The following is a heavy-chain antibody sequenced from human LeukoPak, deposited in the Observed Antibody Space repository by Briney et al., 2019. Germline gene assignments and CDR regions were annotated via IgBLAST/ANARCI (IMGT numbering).Heavy chain of an antibody. D-gene: IGHD6-19*01. V-gene: IGHV3-23*01. CDR1: GFTFSSYA. CDR3: ASGVAVAGYYFDY. J-gene: IGHJ4*02. CDR2: ISGSGVST. Sequence: PGASLRLSCAASGFTFSSYAMSWVRQAPGKGLEWVSAISGSGVSTYYADSVKGRFTISRDNAKNSLYLQMNSLRAEDTAVYYCASGVAVAGYYFDYWGQGTLVTVSS.